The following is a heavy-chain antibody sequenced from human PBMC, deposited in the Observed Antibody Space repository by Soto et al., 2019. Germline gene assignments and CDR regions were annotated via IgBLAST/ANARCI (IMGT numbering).Heavy chain of an antibody. CDR2: ISYDGSKS. D-gene: IGHD4-17*01. Sequence: PGGSLRLSCAASGFTFSTSAMPWVRQAPGKGLEWVTVISYDGSKSHYADSVNGRFTISRDNSKNSLYLQMNSLRAEDTAVYYCARDRDGDYASGWSDPGGQGTLVTLS. J-gene: IGHJ5*02. CDR1: GFTFSTSA. V-gene: IGHV3-30-3*01. CDR3: ARDRDGDYASGWSDP.